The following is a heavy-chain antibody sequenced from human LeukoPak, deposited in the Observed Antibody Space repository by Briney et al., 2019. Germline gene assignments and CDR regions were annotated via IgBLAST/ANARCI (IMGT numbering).Heavy chain of an antibody. J-gene: IGHJ4*02. Sequence: PGGSLRLSCAASGFTFSSYSMNWVRQAPGKGLEWVSYISSSSSTIYYADSVKGRFTISRDNAKNSLYLQMNSLRAEDTAVYYCAGEGSYYPFDYWGQGTLVTVSS. D-gene: IGHD1-26*01. V-gene: IGHV3-48*01. CDR1: GFTFSSYS. CDR2: ISSSSSTI. CDR3: AGEGSYYPFDY.